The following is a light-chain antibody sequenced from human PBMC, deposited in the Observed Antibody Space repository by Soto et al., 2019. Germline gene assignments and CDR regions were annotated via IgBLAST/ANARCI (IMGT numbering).Light chain of an antibody. CDR1: QSISSW. CDR3: QQYNSYWT. V-gene: IGKV1-5*01. J-gene: IGKJ1*01. Sequence: DIQMTQSPSTLSASVGDRVTITCRASQSISSWLAWYQQKPGKAPKLLIYDASSLESGVPSRFSGRGSGTEFTLTISSLQPADFATYYCQQYNSYWTFGQGTKV. CDR2: DAS.